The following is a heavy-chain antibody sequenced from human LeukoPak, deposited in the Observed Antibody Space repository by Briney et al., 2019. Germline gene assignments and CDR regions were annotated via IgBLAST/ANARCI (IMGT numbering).Heavy chain of an antibody. J-gene: IGHJ4*02. CDR1: GYTFTGYY. Sequence: GASVKVSCKASGYTFTGYYMHWVRQAPGQGLEWMGWINPNSGGTNYAQKFQGRVTMTRDTSISTAYMELSRLRSDDTAVYYCATSPPWSREGYFDYWGQGTLVTVSS. D-gene: IGHD2-15*01. V-gene: IGHV1-2*02. CDR2: INPNSGGT. CDR3: ATSPPWSREGYFDY.